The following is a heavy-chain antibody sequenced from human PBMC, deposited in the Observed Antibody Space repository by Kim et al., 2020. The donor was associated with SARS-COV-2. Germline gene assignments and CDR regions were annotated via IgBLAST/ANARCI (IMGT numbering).Heavy chain of an antibody. CDR3: ARDVSGCYLSWFDP. CDR1: GGSISSYY. D-gene: IGHD3-22*01. Sequence: SETLSLTCTVSGGSISSYYWSWIRQPPGKGLEWIGYIYYSGSTNYNPSLKNRVTISVDTSKNQFSLKLSSVTAADTGVYYCARDVSGCYLSWFDPWGQGTLVTVSS. CDR2: IYYSGST. V-gene: IGHV4-59*01. J-gene: IGHJ5*02.